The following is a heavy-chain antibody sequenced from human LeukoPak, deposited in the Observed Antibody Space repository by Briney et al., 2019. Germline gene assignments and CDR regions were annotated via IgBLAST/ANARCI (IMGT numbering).Heavy chain of an antibody. J-gene: IGHJ4*02. D-gene: IGHD1-26*01. Sequence: GGSLRLSCAASGFTFSDYYMSWIRQAPGKGLEWVSYISSSGSTIYYADSVKGRFTISRDNAKNSLYLQMNSLRAEDTAVYYCATYDRGYYALFDYWGQGTLVTVSS. V-gene: IGHV3-11*01. CDR1: GFTFSDYY. CDR2: ISSSGSTI. CDR3: ATYDRGYYALFDY.